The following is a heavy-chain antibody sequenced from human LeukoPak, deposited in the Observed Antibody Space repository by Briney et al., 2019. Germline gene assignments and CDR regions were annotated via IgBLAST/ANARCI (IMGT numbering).Heavy chain of an antibody. Sequence: GGSLRLSCAASRFTFSDYYLSWIRQAPGKGLEWDSYISSSTSYTNYADSVKGRFTISRDNAKNSLYLQMNSLRAEDTAVYYCARRGGSTATGYYFDYWGQGTLVTVSS. CDR3: ARRGGSTATGYYFDY. J-gene: IGHJ4*02. CDR2: ISSSTSYT. V-gene: IGHV3-11*06. CDR1: RFTFSDYY. D-gene: IGHD3-10*01.